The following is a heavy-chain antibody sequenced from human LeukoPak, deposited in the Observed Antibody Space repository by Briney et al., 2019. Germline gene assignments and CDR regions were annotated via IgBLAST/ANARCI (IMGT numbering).Heavy chain of an antibody. CDR3: ARHESRHDYGGNHHFDY. J-gene: IGHJ4*02. CDR2: IYPGDSDI. Sequence: GESLKISCKVSGYIFTSYWIAWVRQMPGKGLEWMGIIYPGDSDIRYSPSFKGQVTMSVDKSIDTAYLQSSSLKASDTAMYYCARHESRHDYGGNHHFDYWGQGTLVTVSS. D-gene: IGHD4-23*01. V-gene: IGHV5-51*01. CDR1: GYIFTSYW.